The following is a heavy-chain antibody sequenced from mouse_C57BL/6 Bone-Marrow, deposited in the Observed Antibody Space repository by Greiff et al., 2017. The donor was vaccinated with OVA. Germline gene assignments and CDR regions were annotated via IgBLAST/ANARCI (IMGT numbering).Heavy chain of an antibody. CDR3: ARQTSMDD. Sequence: EVMLVESGGGLVKPGGSLKLSCAASGFTFSSYTMSWVRQTPEKRLEWVATISGGGGNTYYPDSVKGRFTLSRDNAKNTLYLQMSSLRSEDTALYYCARQTSMDDWGQGTSVTVSS. V-gene: IGHV5-9*01. CDR1: GFTFSSYT. J-gene: IGHJ4*01. CDR2: ISGGGGNT.